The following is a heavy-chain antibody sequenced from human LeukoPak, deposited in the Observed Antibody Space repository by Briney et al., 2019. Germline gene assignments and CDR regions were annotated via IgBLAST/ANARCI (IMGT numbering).Heavy chain of an antibody. CDR1: GGSISSYY. CDR2: IYYSGTT. V-gene: IGHV4-59*08. J-gene: IGHJ2*01. CDR3: ARQGNNWGRWYFDL. Sequence: KASETLSLTCTVSGGSISSYYWSWIRQPPGKGLEWIGYIYYSGTTNYNPSLKSRVTISVDTSKNQFSLKLSSVTAADTAVYYCARQGNNWGRWYFDLWGRGTLVTVSS. D-gene: IGHD7-27*01.